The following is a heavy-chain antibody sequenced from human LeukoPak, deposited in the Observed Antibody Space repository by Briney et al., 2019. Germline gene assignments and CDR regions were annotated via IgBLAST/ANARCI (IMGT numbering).Heavy chain of an antibody. Sequence: GGSLRLSCAASGFTVSSDYMSWVRQAPGKGLEWVSVIYSGGSTYYADSVKGRFTISRDNSKNTLYLQMNSLRAEDTAVYYCVRGVGVSRFNYFDPWGQGTLVTVSS. D-gene: IGHD1-26*01. CDR2: IYSGGST. J-gene: IGHJ5*02. CDR1: GFTVSSDY. V-gene: IGHV3-66*01. CDR3: VRGVGVSRFNYFDP.